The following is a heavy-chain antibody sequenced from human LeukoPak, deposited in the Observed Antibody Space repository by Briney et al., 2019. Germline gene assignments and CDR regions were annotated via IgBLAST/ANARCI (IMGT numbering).Heavy chain of an antibody. CDR3: ASGGTAAAGIED. V-gene: IGHV3-33*01. CDR1: GFTFSSYG. D-gene: IGHD6-13*01. J-gene: IGHJ4*02. CDR2: IWYDGSNK. Sequence: GGSLRLSCAASGFTFSSYGMHWVRQAPGKGLEWVAVIWYDGSNKYYADSVKGRFTSSRDNSKNSVFLQMNSLSAEDTAVYYCASGGTAAAGIEDWGQGTLVTVSS.